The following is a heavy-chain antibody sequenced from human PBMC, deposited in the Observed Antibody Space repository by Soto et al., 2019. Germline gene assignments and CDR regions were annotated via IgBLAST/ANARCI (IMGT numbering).Heavy chain of an antibody. CDR3: ARHTPKGPDGMDV. J-gene: IGHJ6*02. V-gene: IGHV5-10-1*01. CDR2: IDPSDSYT. Sequence: GESLKIYRKGSGYSFTSYWISGVRQMPGKGLEWMGRIDPSDSYTNCSPSFQGHVTISADKSISNAYLQWSSLKASDTAMYYCARHTPKGPDGMDVWGQGTTVTVS. D-gene: IGHD2-2*02. CDR1: GYSFTSYW.